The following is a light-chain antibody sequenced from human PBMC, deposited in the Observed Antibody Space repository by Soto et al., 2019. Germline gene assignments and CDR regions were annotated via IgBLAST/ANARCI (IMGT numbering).Light chain of an antibody. CDR2: SAS. Sequence: DIQMTQSPSSLSASVGDRVTISCRASQGIRNDLAWYQQKPGKAPKGLIYSASTLHSGVPSRFSGSGSGTDFTLTIRSLQTEDFATYYCLQFNGYPRTFGQATKVDIK. CDR1: QGIRND. V-gene: IGKV1-17*01. J-gene: IGKJ1*01. CDR3: LQFNGYPRT.